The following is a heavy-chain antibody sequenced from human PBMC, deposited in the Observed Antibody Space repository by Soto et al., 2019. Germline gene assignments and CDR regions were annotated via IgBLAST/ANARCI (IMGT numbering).Heavy chain of an antibody. V-gene: IGHV4-34*01. CDR3: ARDRLVVVPDAMGLGIAVAGTRRYFDY. Sequence: QVQLQQWGAGLLKPSETLSLTCAVYGGSFSGYYWSWIRQPPGKGLEWIGEINHSGSTNYNPSLKSRVNISVDTSKKQFSLKLSSVTAADTAVYYCARDRLVVVPDAMGLGIAVAGTRRYFDYWGQGTLVTVSS. J-gene: IGHJ4*02. CDR1: GGSFSGYY. CDR2: INHSGST. D-gene: IGHD2-2*01.